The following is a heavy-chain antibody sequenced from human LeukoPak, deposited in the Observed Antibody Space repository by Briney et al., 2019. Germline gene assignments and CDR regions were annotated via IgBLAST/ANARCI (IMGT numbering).Heavy chain of an antibody. CDR2: ISGSGGST. V-gene: IGHV3-23*01. Sequence: GGSLRPSCAASGFTFSSYAMSWVRQAPGKGLEWVSAISGSGGSTYYADSVKGRFTISRDNSKNTLYLQMNSLRAEDTAVYYCAKDLSQAVTAISGDEYFQHWGQGTLVTVSS. J-gene: IGHJ1*01. CDR3: AKDLSQAVTAISGDEYFQH. D-gene: IGHD2-21*02. CDR1: GFTFSSYA.